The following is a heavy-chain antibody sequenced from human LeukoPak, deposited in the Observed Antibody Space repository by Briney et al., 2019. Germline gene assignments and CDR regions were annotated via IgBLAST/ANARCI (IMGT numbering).Heavy chain of an antibody. CDR3: SRDHTSGSYSFDY. D-gene: IGHD3-22*01. V-gene: IGHV3-15*01. J-gene: IGHJ4*02. CDR2: IKSKTDGGTT. Sequence: PGGSLRLSCAASGFTFSNAWMSWVRQAPGKGLEWVGRIKSKTDGGTTDYAAPVKGRFTISRDDSKNTLYLQMNSLRAEDTAVYYCSRDHTSGSYSFDYWGQGTLVTVSS. CDR1: GFTFSNAW.